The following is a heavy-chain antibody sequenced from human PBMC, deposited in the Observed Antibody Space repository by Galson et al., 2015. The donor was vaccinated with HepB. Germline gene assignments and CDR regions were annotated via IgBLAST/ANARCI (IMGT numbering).Heavy chain of an antibody. CDR1: GFTFGNYA. CDR3: TRKSRGEWLRYFDY. D-gene: IGHD5-12*01. Sequence: SLRLSCAASGFTFGNYAMSWFRQAPGKGLEWVGFIRSKAYGGTTEYAASVKGRFTISRDDSKSIAYLQMNSLKTEDTAVYYCTRKSRGEWLRYFDYWGQGTLVTASS. V-gene: IGHV3-49*03. J-gene: IGHJ4*02. CDR2: IRSKAYGGTT.